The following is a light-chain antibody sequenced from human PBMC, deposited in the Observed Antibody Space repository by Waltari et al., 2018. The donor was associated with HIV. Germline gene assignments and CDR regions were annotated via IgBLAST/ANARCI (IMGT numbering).Light chain of an antibody. V-gene: IGLV2-23*02. Sequence: QSALTQPASVSGSPGQSIPISCTGTSSDVGSYNLVSWYQQHPGKAPKLMIYEVSKRPAGVSIRFSCANSGNTASLTIAGLQAEDEADYYCCSYAGSSTFYVFRTGTKVTVL. CDR3: CSYAGSSTFYV. CDR1: SSDVGSYNL. J-gene: IGLJ1*01. CDR2: EVS.